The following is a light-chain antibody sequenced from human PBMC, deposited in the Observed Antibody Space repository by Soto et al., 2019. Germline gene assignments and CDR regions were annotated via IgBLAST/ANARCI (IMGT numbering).Light chain of an antibody. CDR2: GAS. J-gene: IGKJ3*01. CDR3: QHDGSSPPFT. V-gene: IGKV3-20*01. CDR1: QSVSSSY. Sequence: EIVLTQSPGTLSLSPGERATLSCRASQSVSSSYLAWYQQKPGQAPRLLIYGASSRATGIPDRFSVSGSWTDFTFTISRLEPEDVAVDYCQHDGSSPPFTFGPGNKVYIK.